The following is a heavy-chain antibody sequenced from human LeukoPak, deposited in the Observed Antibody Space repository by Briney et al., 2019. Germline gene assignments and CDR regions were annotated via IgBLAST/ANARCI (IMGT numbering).Heavy chain of an antibody. CDR3: ARELPSAWFREFPLDAFDI. CDR2: IIPIFGTA. Sequence: SVKVSCKASGGTFSSYAISWVRQAPGQGLEWMGGIIPIFGTANYAQKFQGRVTITADESTSTAYMELSSLRSDDTAVYYCARELPSAWFREFPLDAFDIWGQGTMVTVSS. CDR1: GGTFSSYA. D-gene: IGHD3-10*01. V-gene: IGHV1-69*13. J-gene: IGHJ3*02.